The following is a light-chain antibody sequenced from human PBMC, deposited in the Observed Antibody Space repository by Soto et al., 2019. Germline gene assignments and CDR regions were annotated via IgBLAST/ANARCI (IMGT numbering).Light chain of an antibody. V-gene: IGKV3-11*01. CDR2: DAS. Sequence: EIVLTQSPATLSLSPGERANLSCRASQFIDRYLAWYRQIPGQAPRLLIYDASNRATGIPDRFSGGGSGTDFTLTISSLEPEDFAVYYCQQRSNLPPTFGQGTRLAIK. J-gene: IGKJ5*01. CDR1: QFIDRY. CDR3: QQRSNLPPT.